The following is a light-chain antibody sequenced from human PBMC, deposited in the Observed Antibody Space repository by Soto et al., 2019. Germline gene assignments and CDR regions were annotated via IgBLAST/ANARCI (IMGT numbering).Light chain of an antibody. CDR1: SSDIGGYNY. CDR3: SSYTSTSTLYV. CDR2: DVS. Sequence: QSALTQPASVSGSPGQSITISCTGTSSDIGGYNYVSWYQQLPGKVPKLIIYDVSNRPSGVSDRFSGSKSXNAASLTISGLQAEDEADYYCSSYTSTSTLYVFGTGTKLTVL. J-gene: IGLJ1*01. V-gene: IGLV2-14*03.